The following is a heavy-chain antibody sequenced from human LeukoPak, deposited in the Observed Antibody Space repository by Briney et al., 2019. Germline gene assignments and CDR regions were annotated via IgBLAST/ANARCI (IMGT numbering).Heavy chain of an antibody. J-gene: IGHJ4*02. CDR1: GFAFDDYA. V-gene: IGHV3-9*01. CDR2: ISWNSGSI. CDR3: AKGPGYIVY. D-gene: IGHD3-16*02. Sequence: GGSLRLSCAASGFAFDDYAMHWVRHAPGKGLEWVSGISWNSGSIGYADSVKGRFTISRDNAKNSLYLQMNSLRAEGTALYYCAKGPGYIVYWGQGTLVTVSS.